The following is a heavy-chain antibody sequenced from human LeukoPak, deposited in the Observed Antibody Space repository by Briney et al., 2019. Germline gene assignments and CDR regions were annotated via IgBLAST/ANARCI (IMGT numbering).Heavy chain of an antibody. CDR2: SSAYNGNT. CDR1: GYTFTSYG. CDR3: VNDWADCGDYRPYYSHGLDV. V-gene: IGHV1-18*01. D-gene: IGHD4-17*01. Sequence: GASVKVSGKASGYTFTSYGISWLRQAPGQGLEWMGGSSAYNGNTNYTQKLQGRVTMTTHTSTSPAYNEMRSWISCDTTVDYRVNDWADCGDYRPYYSHGLDVRGQGTTVTVSS. J-gene: IGHJ6*02.